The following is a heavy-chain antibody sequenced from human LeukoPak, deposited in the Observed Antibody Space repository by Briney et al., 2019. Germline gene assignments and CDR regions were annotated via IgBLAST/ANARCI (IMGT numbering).Heavy chain of an antibody. V-gene: IGHV4-39*01. Sequence: SETLSLTCTVSGGSISSSSYYWGWIRQPPGKGLEWIGSIYYSGSTYYNPSLKSLVTISVDTSKNQFSLKLSSVTAADTAVYYCARLEIVVVPAATTHWYFDLWGRGTLVTVSS. CDR2: IYYSGST. CDR1: GGSISSSSYY. J-gene: IGHJ2*01. CDR3: ARLEIVVVPAATTHWYFDL. D-gene: IGHD2-2*01.